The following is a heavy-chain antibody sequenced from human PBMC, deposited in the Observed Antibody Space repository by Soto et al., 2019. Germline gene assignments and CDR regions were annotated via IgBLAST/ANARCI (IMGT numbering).Heavy chain of an antibody. Sequence: GGSLRLSCAASGFTFSSYSMNWVRQAPGKGLEWVSSISSSSSYIYYADSVKGRFTISRDNAKNSLYLQMNSLRAEDTAVYYCASLKITMVRGPFDAFDIWGQGTMVTVSS. CDR1: GFTFSSYS. J-gene: IGHJ3*02. CDR3: ASLKITMVRGPFDAFDI. V-gene: IGHV3-21*01. CDR2: ISSSSSYI. D-gene: IGHD3-10*01.